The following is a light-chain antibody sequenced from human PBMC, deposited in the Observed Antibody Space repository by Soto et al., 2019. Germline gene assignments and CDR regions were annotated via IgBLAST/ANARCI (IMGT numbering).Light chain of an antibody. J-gene: IGKJ1*01. Sequence: DIQMTQSPSTLSASVGDRVTITCRASQSISSWLAWYQQKPGKAPKLLIYDASSLESGVPSRFSGSGSGTEFTLTIRSLQPDDFATYYCQQYNSYSWTFSQGTKVDIK. V-gene: IGKV1-5*01. CDR3: QQYNSYSWT. CDR1: QSISSW. CDR2: DAS.